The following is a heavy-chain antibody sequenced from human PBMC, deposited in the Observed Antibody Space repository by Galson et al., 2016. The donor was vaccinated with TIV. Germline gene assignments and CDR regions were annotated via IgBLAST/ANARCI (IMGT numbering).Heavy chain of an antibody. J-gene: IGHJ4*02. CDR1: GYTFTGYY. CDR2: INPSNDVT. D-gene: IGHD1-26*01. V-gene: IGHV1-2*06. Sequence: SVKVSCKASGYTFTGYYIHWVRQAPGQGLEWMGRINPSNDVTDYAQNFQGRVTMTRDTSFSTVYMELSSLRSDDTAIYYCARGVLGVVGATDYWGQGTLVTVSS. CDR3: ARGVLGVVGATDY.